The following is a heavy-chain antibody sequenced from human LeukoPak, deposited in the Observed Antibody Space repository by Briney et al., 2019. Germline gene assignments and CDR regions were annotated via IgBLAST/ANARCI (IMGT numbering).Heavy chain of an antibody. CDR2: INWNGGST. CDR1: GFTFDDYG. CDR3: ARGGRGWKFDY. Sequence: GGSLRLSCAASGFTFDDYGMSWVRHAPGKGLEWVSGINWNGGSTGYADSVKGRFTISRDNAKNSLYLQTNSLRAEDTALYYCARGGRGWKFDYWGQGTLVTVSS. V-gene: IGHV3-20*04. D-gene: IGHD1-1*01. J-gene: IGHJ4*02.